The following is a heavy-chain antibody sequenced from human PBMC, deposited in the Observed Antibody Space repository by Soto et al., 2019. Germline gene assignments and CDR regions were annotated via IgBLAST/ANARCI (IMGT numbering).Heavy chain of an antibody. J-gene: IGHJ5*02. Sequence: EVQLVESGGGLVQPGGALRLSCAASGFTFSSYSMNWGRQAPGKGLEGVSYISSSSSTIYYADSVKGRFTISRDNAKNSLYLQMNSLRAEDTAVYYCARHPERIAQIGWFDPWGQGTLVTVSS. CDR2: ISSSSSTI. CDR1: GFTFSSYS. V-gene: IGHV3-48*01. CDR3: ARHPERIAQIGWFDP. D-gene: IGHD6-13*01.